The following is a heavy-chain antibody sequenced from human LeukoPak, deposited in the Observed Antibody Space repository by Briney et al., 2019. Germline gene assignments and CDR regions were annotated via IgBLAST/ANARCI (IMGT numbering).Heavy chain of an antibody. CDR2: ISYDGSNK. V-gene: IGHV3-30*04. CDR3: ARGWYSKFDY. D-gene: IGHD6-13*01. Sequence: GGSLRLSFAASGFTLSSYAMHWVRQAPGKGLEWVAVISYDGSNKYYADSVKGRFTISRDNSKNTLYLQMNSLRAEDTAVYYCARGWYSKFDYWGQGTLVTVSS. J-gene: IGHJ4*02. CDR1: GFTLSSYA.